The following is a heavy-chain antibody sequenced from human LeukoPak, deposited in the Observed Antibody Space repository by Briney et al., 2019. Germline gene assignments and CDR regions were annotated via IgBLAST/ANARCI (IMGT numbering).Heavy chain of an antibody. CDR3: ARDLYYDSSGLYYYYGIDV. D-gene: IGHD3-22*01. CDR1: GFTFSSYG. CDR2: IWYDGSNK. J-gene: IGHJ6*02. V-gene: IGHV3-33*01. Sequence: GRSLRLSCAASGFTFSSYGMHWVRQAPGKGLEWVAVIWYDGSNKYYADSVKGRFTISRDNSKNTLYLQMNSLRAEDTAVYYCARDLYYDSSGLYYYYGIDVWGQGTTVTVSS.